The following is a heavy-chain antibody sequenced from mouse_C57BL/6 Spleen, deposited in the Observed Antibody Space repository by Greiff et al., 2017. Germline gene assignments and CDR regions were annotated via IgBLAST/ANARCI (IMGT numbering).Heavy chain of an antibody. CDR1: GYAFSSYW. J-gene: IGHJ1*03. CDR2: IYPGDGDT. D-gene: IGHD1-1*01. CDR3: ARFPGAYSGSSYGYFDV. V-gene: IGHV1-80*01. Sequence: QVQLQQSGAELVKPGASVKISCKASGYAFSSYWMNWVQQRPGKGLEWIGQIYPGDGDTNYNGKFKGKATLTADKSSSTAYMQLSSLTSGDSAVYFCARFPGAYSGSSYGYFDVWGTGTTVTVSS.